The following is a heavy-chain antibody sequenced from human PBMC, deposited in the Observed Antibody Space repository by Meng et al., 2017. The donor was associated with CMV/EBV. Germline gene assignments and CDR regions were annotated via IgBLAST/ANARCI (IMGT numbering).Heavy chain of an antibody. D-gene: IGHD2-21*01. CDR3: TTEGVRDCGGDCWAGTSY. Sequence: GESLKISCAASGFTFSNAWMSWVRQAPGKGLEWVGRIKSKTDGGTTDYAAPVKGRFTISRYDSKNTLYLQMNSLKTEDTAVYYCTTEGVRDCGGDCWAGTSYWGQGTLVTVSS. CDR2: IKSKTDGGTT. J-gene: IGHJ4*02. CDR1: GFTFSNAW. V-gene: IGHV3-15*01.